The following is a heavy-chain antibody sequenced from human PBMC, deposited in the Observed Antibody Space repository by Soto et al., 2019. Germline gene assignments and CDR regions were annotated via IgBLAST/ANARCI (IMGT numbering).Heavy chain of an antibody. V-gene: IGHV5-51*01. CDR1: GYTFTSYW. Sequence: GESLKISCKGSGYTFTSYWIGWVRQMPGKGLEWMGTIFPGDSDTRYSPSFQGQVTISADKSISTAYLQWSSLKASDTAMYYCARPTHSSSWPYYGMDVWGQGTTVTVS. CDR3: ARPTHSSSWPYYGMDV. J-gene: IGHJ6*02. D-gene: IGHD6-13*01. CDR2: IFPGDSDT.